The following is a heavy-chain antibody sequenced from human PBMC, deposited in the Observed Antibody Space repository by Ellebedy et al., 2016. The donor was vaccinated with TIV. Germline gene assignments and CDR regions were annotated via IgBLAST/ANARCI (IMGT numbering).Heavy chain of an antibody. CDR1: GYTFTSYG. Sequence: ASVKVSCKASGYTFTSYGISWVRQAPGQGLEWMGWISAYNGNTNYAQKLQGRVTMTTDTSTSTAYMELRSLRSDDTAVYYCAREGRIYGDYDIFYYGMDVWGQGTTVTVSS. D-gene: IGHD4-17*01. V-gene: IGHV1-18*04. CDR2: ISAYNGNT. J-gene: IGHJ6*02. CDR3: AREGRIYGDYDIFYYGMDV.